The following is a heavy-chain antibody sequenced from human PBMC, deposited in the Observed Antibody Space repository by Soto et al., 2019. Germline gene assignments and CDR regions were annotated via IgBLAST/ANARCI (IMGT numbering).Heavy chain of an antibody. CDR3: AKLVAGTGRRYYYYYGMDV. Sequence: QVQLQESGPGLVKPSETLSLTCTVSGGSVSSGSYYWSWIRQPPGKGLEWIGYIYYSGSTNYNPSLQSRVTISVDTSKNQFSLKLSSVTAADTAVYYCAKLVAGTGRRYYYYYGMDVWGQGTTVTVSS. CDR1: GGSVSSGSYY. V-gene: IGHV4-61*01. D-gene: IGHD6-19*01. J-gene: IGHJ6*02. CDR2: IYYSGST.